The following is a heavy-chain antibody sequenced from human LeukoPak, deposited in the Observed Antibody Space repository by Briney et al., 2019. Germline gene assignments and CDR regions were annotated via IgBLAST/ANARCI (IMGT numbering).Heavy chain of an antibody. CDR2: IFSGDSDT. CDR3: ARSLYGVNTGFDY. J-gene: IGHJ4*02. V-gene: IGHV5-51*03. D-gene: IGHD4/OR15-4a*01. Sequence: KPGESLKLSCRGSGYSFTSYWIGWVRQTTGKGLEWMGIIFSGDSDTTYSPSFQGQVTISADKSISTAYLQWNSLKASDAAMYYCARSLYGVNTGFDYWGQGTLVTVSS. CDR1: GYSFTSYW.